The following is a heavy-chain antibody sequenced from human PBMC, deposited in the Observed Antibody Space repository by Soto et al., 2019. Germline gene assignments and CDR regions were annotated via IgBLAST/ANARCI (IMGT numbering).Heavy chain of an antibody. CDR2: IYYSGST. V-gene: IGHV4-61*01. CDR3: ARGVPVLRFLECLDP. Sequence: SETLSLTCTVSGGSVSSGSYYWSWIRQPPGKGLEWIGYIYYSGSTNYNPSLKSRVTISVDTSKNQFSLKLSSVTAAGTAVYYCARGVPVLRFLECLDPWGQGTLVTVSS. CDR1: GGSVSSGSYY. J-gene: IGHJ5*02. D-gene: IGHD3-3*01.